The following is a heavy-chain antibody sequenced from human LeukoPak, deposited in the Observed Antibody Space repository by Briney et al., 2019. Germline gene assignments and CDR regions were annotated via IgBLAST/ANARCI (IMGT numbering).Heavy chain of an antibody. Sequence: GGSLRLSCAASGFTFTAYAMIWVRQAPGKGLEWVSTISGSGDSTYYADSVKGRFTISRDNSKNTLYLQMNSLRAEDTAVYYCARDNTAFDYWGQGTLVTVSS. CDR1: GFTFTAYA. D-gene: IGHD2-21*02. J-gene: IGHJ4*02. CDR3: ARDNTAFDY. V-gene: IGHV3-23*01. CDR2: ISGSGDST.